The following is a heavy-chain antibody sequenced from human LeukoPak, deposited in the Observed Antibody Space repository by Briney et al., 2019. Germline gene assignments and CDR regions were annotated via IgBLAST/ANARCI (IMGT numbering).Heavy chain of an antibody. D-gene: IGHD3-22*01. Sequence: ASVKVSCKASGYTFTSYGISWVRQAPGQGLEWMGWISAYNGNTNYAQKLQGRVTMTTDTSTSTAYMELRSLRSDDTAVYYCARYYYDCSGYYSNYWGQGTLVTVSS. CDR3: ARYYYDCSGYYSNY. J-gene: IGHJ4*02. V-gene: IGHV1-18*01. CDR2: ISAYNGNT. CDR1: GYTFTSYG.